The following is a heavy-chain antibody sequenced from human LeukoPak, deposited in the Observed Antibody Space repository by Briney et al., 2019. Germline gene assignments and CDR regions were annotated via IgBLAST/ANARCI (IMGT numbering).Heavy chain of an antibody. J-gene: IGHJ5*02. D-gene: IGHD2-2*01. CDR2: VDKRGST. Sequence: PSETLSLTCSVSGGSIRNYYLSWIRQSPGKGLEWIRNVDKRGSTNYNPSFKSRVIVSSDTSRNEFSLKLNSVTAADTAIYYCARGGSSCYGCHDWFDPWGQGTRVTVSS. V-gene: IGHV4-59*08. CDR1: GGSIRNYY. CDR3: ARGGSSCYGCHDWFDP.